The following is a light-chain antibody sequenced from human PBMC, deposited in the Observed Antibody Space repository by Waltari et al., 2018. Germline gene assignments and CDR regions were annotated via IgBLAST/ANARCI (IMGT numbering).Light chain of an antibody. CDR1: SSNIGAGDD. CDR2: GNS. CDR3: QSYDSSLSALV. J-gene: IGLJ3*02. V-gene: IGLV1-40*01. Sequence: QSVLTQPHSVSGAPGQRVTISCTGSSSNIGAGDDVHRYQQLPGTAPKLLIYGNSNRPSGVPDRFSGSKSGTSASLAITGLQAEDEADYYCQSYDSSLSALVFGGGTKLTVL.